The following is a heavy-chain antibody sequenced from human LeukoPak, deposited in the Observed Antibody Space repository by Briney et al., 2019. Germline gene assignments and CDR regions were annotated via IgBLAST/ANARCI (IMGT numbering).Heavy chain of an antibody. V-gene: IGHV4-59*01. CDR1: TGSTSSDY. Sequence: SETLSLTCAVSTGSTSSDYWSWVTQPPGKGLEWIGYIYYSGSTNYNPSLKSRVTISVDTSKNQFSLKLITETRGHTAVRSSGSRSGSWYYYYDMDGWGQGTTVTVSS. CDR2: IYYSGST. D-gene: IGHD6-13*01. CDR3: GSRSGSWYYYYDMDG. J-gene: IGHJ6*02.